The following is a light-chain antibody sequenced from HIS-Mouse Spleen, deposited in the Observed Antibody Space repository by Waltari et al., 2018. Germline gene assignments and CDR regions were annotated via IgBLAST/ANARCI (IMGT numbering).Light chain of an antibody. CDR1: QGISRY. CDR2: AAS. Sequence: DIQFTQSPSFLSASVGDRVIITCRASQGISRYLAWYQQKPGKAPKLLIYAASTVQSGVPSRFSGSGSGTECTLTSSSLQPEDFATYYCQQLNSYPPTFGQGTKVEIK. J-gene: IGKJ1*01. CDR3: QQLNSYPPT. V-gene: IGKV1-9*01.